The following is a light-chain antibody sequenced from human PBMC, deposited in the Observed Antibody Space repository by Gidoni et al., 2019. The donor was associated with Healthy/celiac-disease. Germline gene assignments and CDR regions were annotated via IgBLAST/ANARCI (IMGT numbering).Light chain of an antibody. CDR3: QQYNNWPPWT. Sequence: ELVMTPSPATLSVSPGERATLSCRASQSVSSNLAWYQQKPGQAPRRLIYGASTRATGIPARFSGSGSGTEFTLTISSLQSEDFAVYYCQQYNNWPPWTFGQGTKVEIK. J-gene: IGKJ1*01. V-gene: IGKV3-15*01. CDR2: GAS. CDR1: QSVSSN.